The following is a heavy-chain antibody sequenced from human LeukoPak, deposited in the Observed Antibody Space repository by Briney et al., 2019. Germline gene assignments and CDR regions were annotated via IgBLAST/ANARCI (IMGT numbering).Heavy chain of an antibody. J-gene: IGHJ6*02. CDR1: GVSISSYY. CDR3: ARGTLGYYYYGLDV. D-gene: IGHD3-10*01. CDR2: IYHNGNT. V-gene: IGHV4-59*01. Sequence: SETLSLTCTVSGVSISSYYWSWIRQPPGKGLEWIGFIYHNGNTNYNPSLKSRVTISADTSRSQFSLTLSSVTAADTAVYYCARGTLGYYYYGLDVWGQGTTVTVSS.